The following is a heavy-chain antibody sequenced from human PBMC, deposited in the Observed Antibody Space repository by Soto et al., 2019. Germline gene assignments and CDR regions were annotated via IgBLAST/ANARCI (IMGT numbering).Heavy chain of an antibody. CDR1: GFTFSSYS. V-gene: IGHV3-21*01. Sequence: GESLKISCAASGFTFSSYSMNWVRQAPGKGLEWVSSISSSSSYIYYADSVKGRFTISRDNAKNSLYLQMNSLRAEDTAVYYCARTPTTGTTSPNWYFDLWGRGTLVTVSS. CDR2: ISSSSSYI. J-gene: IGHJ2*01. D-gene: IGHD1-1*01. CDR3: ARTPTTGTTSPNWYFDL.